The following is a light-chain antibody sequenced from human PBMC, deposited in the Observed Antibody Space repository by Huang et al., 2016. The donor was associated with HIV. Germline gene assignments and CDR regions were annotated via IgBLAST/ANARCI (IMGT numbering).Light chain of an antibody. Sequence: DIQMTQSPSSLSASLGDRITITCRARRDINNYLNWYQQKPGTAPKLLIYATSSLQRGVPARFSGSGSGTDFTLTISSLQPDDFATYYCQQSYSTPRTFGQGTKVEFK. J-gene: IGKJ1*01. V-gene: IGKV1-39*01. CDR1: RDINNY. CDR3: QQSYSTPRT. CDR2: ATS.